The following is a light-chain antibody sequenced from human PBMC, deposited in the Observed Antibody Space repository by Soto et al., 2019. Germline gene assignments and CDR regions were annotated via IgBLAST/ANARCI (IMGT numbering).Light chain of an antibody. J-gene: IGKJ5*01. V-gene: IGKV3-20*01. Sequence: EIVMTQSPATLSVSPGERATLSCRASQSVSSDLAWYHQKPGQAPRLLIYGASTRATGIPDRFSGSGSGTDFTLTISRLEPEDFAVYYCQQYGSSPSTFGQGTRLEIK. CDR3: QQYGSSPST. CDR1: QSVSSD. CDR2: GAS.